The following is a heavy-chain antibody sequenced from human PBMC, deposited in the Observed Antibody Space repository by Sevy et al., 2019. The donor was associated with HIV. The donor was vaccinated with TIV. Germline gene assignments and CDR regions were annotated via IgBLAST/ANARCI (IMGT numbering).Heavy chain of an antibody. J-gene: IGHJ3*02. CDR2: ITSDGSNT. V-gene: IGHV3-74*01. D-gene: IGHD3-10*01. Sequence: GGSLRLSCAASGFTFSTYWMHWVRQAPGKGLVWVSRITSDGSNTNYADSVKGRFTTSRDNAKNTLYLQMNSLRADDTALYYCGREMISMVPGVPDAFDIWGQGTMVTVSS. CDR3: GREMISMVPGVPDAFDI. CDR1: GFTFSTYW.